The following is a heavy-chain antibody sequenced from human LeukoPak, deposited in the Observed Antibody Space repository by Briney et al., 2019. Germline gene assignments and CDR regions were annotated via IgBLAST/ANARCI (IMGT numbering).Heavy chain of an antibody. Sequence: PGGSLRLSCAASGFSFSSYSMNWVRQAPGKGLEWASSISSSSTYIYYADSVKGRFTISRDNAKNSLYLQMKSLRAEDTAVYYCARAYGGYNWSDPWGQGTLVTVSS. CDR1: GFSFSSYS. J-gene: IGHJ5*02. CDR3: ARAYGGYNWSDP. D-gene: IGHD4-23*01. V-gene: IGHV3-21*01. CDR2: ISSSSTYI.